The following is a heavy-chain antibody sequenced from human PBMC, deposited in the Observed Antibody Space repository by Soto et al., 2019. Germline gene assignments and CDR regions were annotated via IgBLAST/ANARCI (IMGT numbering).Heavy chain of an antibody. CDR1: GFTFSSYA. Sequence: GGSLRLSCAASGFTFSSYAMHWVRQAPGKGLEWVAVISYDGSNKYYADSVKGRFTISRDNSKNTLYLQMNSLRAEDTAVYYCARFSSIAARPFDYWGQGTLVTVSS. D-gene: IGHD6-6*01. J-gene: IGHJ4*02. CDR3: ARFSSIAARPFDY. CDR2: ISYDGSNK. V-gene: IGHV3-30-3*01.